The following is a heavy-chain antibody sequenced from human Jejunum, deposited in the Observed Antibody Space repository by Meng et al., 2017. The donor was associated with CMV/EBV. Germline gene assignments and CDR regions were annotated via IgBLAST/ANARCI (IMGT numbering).Heavy chain of an antibody. CDR2: IKEEGKER. V-gene: IGHV3-7*01. D-gene: IGHD3-3*01. Sequence: MRWCSRATERGREWVGKIKEEGKERFFGGSGKGRFTISRDEAQNSIYLEMNSLKVEDTGVYYCARDQPNYYDPSHSFQYWGQGTRVTVSS. J-gene: IGHJ1*01. CDR3: ARDQPNYYDPSHSFQY.